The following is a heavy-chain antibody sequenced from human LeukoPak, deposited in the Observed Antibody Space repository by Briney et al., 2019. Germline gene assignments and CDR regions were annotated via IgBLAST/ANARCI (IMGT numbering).Heavy chain of an antibody. CDR3: ARAGSHRNSGYDY. CDR2: ISSSSSTM. Sequence: GGSLRLSCAASGVTFSNYSMNWVRQAPGKGLEWVSYISSSSSTMYYPDSVRGRFTISRDNAKNSLYLQMNSLRAEDTAVYYCARAGSHRNSGYDYWGQGTLVTVSS. J-gene: IGHJ4*02. V-gene: IGHV3-48*04. CDR1: GVTFSNYS. D-gene: IGHD5-12*01.